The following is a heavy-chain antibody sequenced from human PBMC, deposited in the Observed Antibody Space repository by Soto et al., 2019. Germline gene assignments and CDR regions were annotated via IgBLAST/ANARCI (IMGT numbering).Heavy chain of an antibody. Sequence: PGGSLRLSCAASGFTFSSYAMSWVRQAPGKGLEWVSAISGSGGSTYYADSVKGRFTISRDNSKNTVYLQMNSLTAEDTAVYFCAKIPSVVLVPSSLGGNNWFDPWGQGTPVTVSS. CDR3: AKIPSVVLVPSSLGGNNWFDP. V-gene: IGHV3-23*01. CDR2: ISGSGGST. CDR1: GFTFSSYA. D-gene: IGHD3-10*01. J-gene: IGHJ5*02.